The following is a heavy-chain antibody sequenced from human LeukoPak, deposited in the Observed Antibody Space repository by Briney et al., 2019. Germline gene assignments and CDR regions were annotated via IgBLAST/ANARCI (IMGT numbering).Heavy chain of an antibody. V-gene: IGHV1-2*02. Sequence: GASVKVSCKASGYTFTGYYMHWVRQAPGQGLEWMGWINPNSGGTNYAQKFQGRVTMTRDTSISTAYMELSRLRSDDTAVYYCARNYYYDSSGYYFHNWFDPWGQGTLVTVSS. CDR2: INPNSGGT. J-gene: IGHJ5*02. CDR3: ARNYYYDSSGYYFHNWFDP. D-gene: IGHD3-22*01. CDR1: GYTFTGYY.